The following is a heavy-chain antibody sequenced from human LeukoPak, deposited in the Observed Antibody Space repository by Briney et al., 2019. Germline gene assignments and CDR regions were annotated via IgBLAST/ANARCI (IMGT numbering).Heavy chain of an antibody. D-gene: IGHD1-14*01. J-gene: IGHJ3*02. CDR2: IRDDGSLK. V-gene: IGHV3-30*02. Sequence: PGGSLRLSCAASGFTFSTYSMHWVRQAPGKGLEWVAFIRDDGSLKYYADSVKGRFTISRDNSKNTLYLQMDSLRADDTAVFYCAKVRTGIDDNAFDIWGHGSMITVSS. CDR3: AKVRTGIDDNAFDI. CDR1: GFTFSTYS.